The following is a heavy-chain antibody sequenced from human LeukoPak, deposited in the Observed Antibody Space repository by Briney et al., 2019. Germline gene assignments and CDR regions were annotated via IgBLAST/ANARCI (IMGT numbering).Heavy chain of an antibody. V-gene: IGHV3-23*01. J-gene: IGHJ4*02. CDR1: GFTFSSFA. CDR3: ARGFGELLGYFDY. CDR2: ISSTAATT. Sequence: GGSLRLSCAASGFTFSSFAMSWVRQAPGQGLEWVSSISSTAATTYYADSVRGRFTISRDNAMNTLYLQLSSLRVEDTAVYYCARGFGELLGYFDYWGQGTLVTVSS. D-gene: IGHD3-10*01.